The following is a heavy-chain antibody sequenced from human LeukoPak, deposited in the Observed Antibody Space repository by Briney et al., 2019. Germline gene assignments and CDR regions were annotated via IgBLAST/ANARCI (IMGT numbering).Heavy chain of an antibody. D-gene: IGHD3-22*01. CDR3: ARAHYYESVGAFDI. Sequence: ASVKVSCKASGFTFTSYGITWVRQAPGQGLEWVGWISAYNGNTNYAQKLQGRVTMTTDTSTSTAYMELRSLRSDDTAVYYCARAHYYESVGAFDIWGQGTMVTVSS. V-gene: IGHV1-18*01. CDR1: GFTFTSYG. CDR2: ISAYNGNT. J-gene: IGHJ3*02.